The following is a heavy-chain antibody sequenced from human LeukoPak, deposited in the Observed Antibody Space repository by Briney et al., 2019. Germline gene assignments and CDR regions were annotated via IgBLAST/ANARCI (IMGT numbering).Heavy chain of an antibody. CDR3: ARDRAAAGVY. CDR1: GFTVSSNY. D-gene: IGHD6-13*01. Sequence: PGGSLRLSCVASGFTVSSNYMSWVRQAPGKGLEWVSVIYSGASTYYADSVKGRFTISRDNSKNTLDLQMNSRRAEDTAGYYCARDRAAAGVYWGQGTLVTVSS. CDR2: IYSGAST. J-gene: IGHJ4*02. V-gene: IGHV3-53*01.